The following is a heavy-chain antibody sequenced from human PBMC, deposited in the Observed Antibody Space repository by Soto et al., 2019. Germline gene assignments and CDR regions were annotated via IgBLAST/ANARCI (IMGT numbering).Heavy chain of an antibody. J-gene: IGHJ5*02. CDR1: GYTFTSYG. V-gene: IGHV1-18*04. CDR2: ISAYNGNT. D-gene: IGHD6-6*01. CDR3: ARDSRRLGWSSSSGFDP. Sequence: QVQLVQSGAEVKKPEASVKVSCNASGYTFTSYGISWVRQAPGQGLEWMGWISAYNGNTNYAQKLQGRVTMTTDTSTSTAYMELRSLRSDDTAVYYCARDSRRLGWSSSSGFDPWGQGTLVTVSS.